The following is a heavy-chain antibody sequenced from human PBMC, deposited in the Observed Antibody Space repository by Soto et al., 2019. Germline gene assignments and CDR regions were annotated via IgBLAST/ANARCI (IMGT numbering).Heavy chain of an antibody. CDR1: GFTFGSYA. D-gene: IGHD6-13*01. J-gene: IGHJ4*02. CDR3: AKAKYSSSWWAVDY. CDR2: TSASGGTT. Sequence: GGSLRLSFAASGFTFGSYAMSWVRQAPGKGLEWVSSTSASGGTTYYADSVKGRFTISRDNSKNMLYLEMNSLRAEDTAVYYCAKAKYSSSWWAVDYWGQGTLVTVSS. V-gene: IGHV3-23*01.